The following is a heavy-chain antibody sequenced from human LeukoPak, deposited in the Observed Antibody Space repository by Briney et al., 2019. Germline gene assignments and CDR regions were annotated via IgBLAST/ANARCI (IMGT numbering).Heavy chain of an antibody. Sequence: PSETLSLTCTVSGGYISSSSYYWGWIRQPPGKGLEWIGSIYYSGSTYYNPSLKSRVTISVDTSKNQFSLKLSSVTAADTAVYYCASQYYDYVWGSYRDYWGQGTLVTVSS. J-gene: IGHJ4*02. D-gene: IGHD3-16*02. V-gene: IGHV4-39*01. CDR3: ASQYYDYVWGSYRDY. CDR1: GGYISSSSYY. CDR2: IYYSGST.